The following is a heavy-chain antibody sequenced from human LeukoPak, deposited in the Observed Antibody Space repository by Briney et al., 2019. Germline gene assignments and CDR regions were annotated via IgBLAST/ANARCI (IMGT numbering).Heavy chain of an antibody. CDR3: ARDPHPYYDSSGYSDY. CDR2: IKQDGSEK. V-gene: IGHV3-7*01. D-gene: IGHD3-22*01. CDR1: GFTFSSYW. Sequence: GGSLRLSCAASGFTFSSYWMSWVRQAPGKGLEWVANIKQDGSEKYYVDSVKGRFTISRDTSKNMLYLQMNSLSAEHTAVYYCARDPHPYYDSSGYSDYWGQGTLVTVSS. J-gene: IGHJ4*02.